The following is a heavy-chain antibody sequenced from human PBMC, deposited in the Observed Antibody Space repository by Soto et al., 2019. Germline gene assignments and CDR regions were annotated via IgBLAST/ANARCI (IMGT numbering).Heavy chain of an antibody. CDR3: ARQEEYYDSSGYYPSD. V-gene: IGHV5-51*01. CDR1: GYSFTSYW. CDR2: IYPGDSDT. Sequence: PGESLKISCKGSGYSFTSYWIGWVRQMPGKGLEWMGIIYPGDSDTRYSPSFQGQVTISADKSISTAYLQWSSLKASDTAMYYCARQEEYYDSSGYYPSDWGQGTLVTVSS. J-gene: IGHJ4*02. D-gene: IGHD3-22*01.